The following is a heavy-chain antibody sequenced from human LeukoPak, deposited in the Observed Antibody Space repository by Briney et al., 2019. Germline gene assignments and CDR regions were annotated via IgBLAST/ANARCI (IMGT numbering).Heavy chain of an antibody. V-gene: IGHV3-23*01. CDR2: ISCSGSNT. CDR1: GFTFSNYA. Sequence: GGSLRHSCAASGFTFSNYAMHWVRQAPGKGLDWVSTISCSGSNTFYTDSVKGRFAISRDNSKNTLYLQMNNLRAEDTAVYYFAKRLPCSSISCSFDYWGQGTLVTVSS. CDR3: AKRLPCSSISCSFDY. J-gene: IGHJ4*02. D-gene: IGHD2-2*01.